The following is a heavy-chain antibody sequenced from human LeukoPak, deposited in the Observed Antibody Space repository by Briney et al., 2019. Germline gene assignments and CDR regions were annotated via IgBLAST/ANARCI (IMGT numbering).Heavy chain of an antibody. D-gene: IGHD3-10*01. Sequence: PAGSLRLSCAASGFTVSSNYMSWVRQAPGKGLEWVSVIYSGGSTYYADSVKGRFTISRHNSKNTLYLQMNSLRAEDTAVYYCARDRPPSYGSGSYSYYYGMDVWGQGTTVTVSS. CDR1: GFTVSSNY. CDR2: IYSGGST. V-gene: IGHV3-53*04. J-gene: IGHJ6*02. CDR3: ARDRPPSYGSGSYSYYYGMDV.